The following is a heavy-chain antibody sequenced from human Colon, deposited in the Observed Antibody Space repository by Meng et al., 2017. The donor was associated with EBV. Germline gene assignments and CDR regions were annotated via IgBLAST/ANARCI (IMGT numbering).Heavy chain of an antibody. V-gene: IGHV4-4*02. CDR3: ARGRRFGSGRYALDY. CDR2: IYHSGST. D-gene: IGHD3-10*01. J-gene: IGHJ4*02. Sequence: QGLLPDPGPGLVKPSGTLSLMCAVSGASTGSSSWWTWVRQPPEKGLEWIGEIYHSGSTNYNPSLKSRLTLSVDKSKSQFSLELISVTAADTAVYYCARGRRFGSGRYALDYWGQGTLVTV. CDR1: GASTGSSSW.